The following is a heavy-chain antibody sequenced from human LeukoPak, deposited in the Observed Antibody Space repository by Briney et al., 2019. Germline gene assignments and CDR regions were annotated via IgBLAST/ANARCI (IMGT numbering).Heavy chain of an antibody. V-gene: IGHV4-59*01. CDR3: ARDVRYGDYAYYFDC. CDR1: GASISSYY. CDR2: LYFSGNT. D-gene: IGHD4-17*01. Sequence: PSETLSLTCTVSGASISSYYWSWIRQPPGKGLEWIGSLYFSGNTNYNPSLKSRVTISVDTSKNQFSLKLSSVTAADTAVYYCARDVRYGDYAYYFDCWGQGTLVTVSS. J-gene: IGHJ4*02.